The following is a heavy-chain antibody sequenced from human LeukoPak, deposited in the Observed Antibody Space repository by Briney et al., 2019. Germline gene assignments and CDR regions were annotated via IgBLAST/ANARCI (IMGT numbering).Heavy chain of an antibody. J-gene: IGHJ6*02. Sequence: GGSLRLSCAASGFTVSSNYMSWVRQAPGKGLEWVSAISGSGGSTYYADSVKGRFTISRDNSKNTLYLQMNSLRAEDTAVYYCAKGSGSYPRYYYYGMDVWGQGTTVTVSS. CDR3: AKGSGSYPRYYYYGMDV. D-gene: IGHD1-26*01. CDR2: ISGSGGST. CDR1: GFTVSSNY. V-gene: IGHV3-23*01.